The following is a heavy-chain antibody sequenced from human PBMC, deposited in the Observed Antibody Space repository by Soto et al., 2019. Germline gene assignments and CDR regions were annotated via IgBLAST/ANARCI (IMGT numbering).Heavy chain of an antibody. J-gene: IGHJ4*02. CDR3: ATQPGGGGY. V-gene: IGHV3-53*01. Sequence: EVQLVESGGGLIQPGGSLRLSCAVSGFTVSNNYMSWVRQAPGKGLEGVSVIYSGGYTAYGDSVKGRFTISRDNSKNTLYLQKKSPGPHAPAVFYWATQPGGGGYWGQGTLVTVSS. CDR1: GFTVSNNY. D-gene: IGHD3-10*01. CDR2: IYSGGYT.